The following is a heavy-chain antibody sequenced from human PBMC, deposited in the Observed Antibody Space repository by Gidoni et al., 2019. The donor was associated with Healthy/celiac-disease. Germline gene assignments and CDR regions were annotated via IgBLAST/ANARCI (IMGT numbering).Heavy chain of an antibody. Sequence: QVQLVQSGAEVKKPGASVKVSCKASGYTFPRYYMPWVRQAPGQGLEWMGIINPSGGSTSYAQKFQGRVTMTRDTSTSTVYMELSSLRSEDTAVYYCARGFSLYYYDSSGYAGFDYWGQGTLVTVSS. CDR2: INPSGGST. J-gene: IGHJ4*02. D-gene: IGHD3-22*01. V-gene: IGHV1-46*01. CDR1: GYTFPRYY. CDR3: ARGFSLYYYDSSGYAGFDY.